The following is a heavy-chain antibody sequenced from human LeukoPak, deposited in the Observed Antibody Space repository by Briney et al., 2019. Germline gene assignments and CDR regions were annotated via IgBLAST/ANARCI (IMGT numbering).Heavy chain of an antibody. Sequence: GGSLRLSCAASGFTFSSYAMSWVRQAPGKGLEWVSAISGSGGSTYYADSVKGRFTISRDNSKNTLYLQMNSLRAEDTAVYYCAKDIGRTIVPAAVFFDYWGQGTLVTVSS. CDR2: ISGSGGST. J-gene: IGHJ4*02. CDR3: AKDIGRTIVPAAVFFDY. V-gene: IGHV3-23*01. D-gene: IGHD2-2*01. CDR1: GFTFSSYA.